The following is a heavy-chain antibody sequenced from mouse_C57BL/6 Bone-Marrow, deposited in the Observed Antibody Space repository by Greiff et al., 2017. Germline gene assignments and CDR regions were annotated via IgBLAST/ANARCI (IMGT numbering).Heavy chain of an antibody. CDR1: GFTFSSYG. J-gene: IGHJ4*01. V-gene: IGHV5-6*01. CDR2: ISTGGSYT. Sequence: EVHVVESGGDLVKPGGSLKLSCAASGFTFSSYGMSWVRQTPDKRLEWVATISTGGSYTYYPDSVKGRFTISGDNANNTLYLQVSSLTSEDTAMYYCARQTFGYWGQGTSVTVSS. CDR3: ARQTFGY.